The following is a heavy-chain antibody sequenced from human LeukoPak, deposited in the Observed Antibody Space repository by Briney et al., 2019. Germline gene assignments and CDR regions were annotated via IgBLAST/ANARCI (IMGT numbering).Heavy chain of an antibody. D-gene: IGHD2-15*01. CDR2: ISCSGGNT. J-gene: IGHJ4*02. CDR1: VFTFNTYA. V-gene: IGHV3-64*01. Sequence: PGGSLTLPCAASVFTFNTYATQWVRQAPGKGVEFVSSISCSGGNTYYANSVEGRFTISRDDSKNTLYLQMDSVRREDMSVYHCARASGRGLYYFDCWGQGALVTVCS. CDR3: ARASGRGLYYFDC.